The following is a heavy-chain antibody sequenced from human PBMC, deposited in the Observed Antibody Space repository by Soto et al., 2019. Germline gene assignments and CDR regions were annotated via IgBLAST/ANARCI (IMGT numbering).Heavy chain of an antibody. Sequence: QVQLVQSGDEVRKPGSSVKVSCKASGYIFVNYDIAWMRQAPGQGLEWMGWISPYSGNTHYVSKVQGRLTMTTDTSTSTAYMYLGSLTSDDTAEYYCAMVDNYVTPTPQDVWGQGTTVTVSS. CDR3: AMVDNYVTPTPQDV. J-gene: IGHJ6*02. V-gene: IGHV1-18*01. CDR1: GYIFVNYD. CDR2: ISPYSGNT. D-gene: IGHD3-16*01.